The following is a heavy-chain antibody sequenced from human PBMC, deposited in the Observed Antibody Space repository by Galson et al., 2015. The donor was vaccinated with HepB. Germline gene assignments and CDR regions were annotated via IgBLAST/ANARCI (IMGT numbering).Heavy chain of an antibody. CDR2: MRSLAYGGTT. V-gene: IGHV3-49*03. CDR3: ARAPIYSNRGYYSDY. J-gene: IGHJ4*02. Sequence: SLRLSCAGSGFIFNDDALSWFRQSPGKGLEWVGFMRSLAYGGTTQSAASVKGRFTISRDDSKSTSYLQMNSLRTEDTAIYYCARAPIYSNRGYYSDYWGQGTLVTVSS. CDR1: GFIFNDDA. D-gene: IGHD4-11*01.